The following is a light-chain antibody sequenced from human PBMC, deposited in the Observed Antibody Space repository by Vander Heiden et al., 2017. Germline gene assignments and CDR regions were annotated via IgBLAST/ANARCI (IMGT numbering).Light chain of an antibody. CDR3: RQALQTPGT. V-gene: IGKV2-28*01. CDR2: LGS. J-gene: IGKJ2*01. CDR1: QGLLHSNGYNY. Sequence: DIVLTQSPLSLPVTPGEPASISCRSSQGLLHSNGYNYLDWYLQKPGQSPQLLIYLGSNRASGVPDRFSGSGSGTDFTLKISRVEAEDVGVYYCRQALQTPGTFGQGTKLEIK.